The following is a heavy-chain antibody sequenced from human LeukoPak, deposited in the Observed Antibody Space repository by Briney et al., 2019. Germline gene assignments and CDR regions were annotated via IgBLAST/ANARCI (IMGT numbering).Heavy chain of an antibody. CDR1: GYTFTRYY. V-gene: IGHV1-18*04. D-gene: IGHD3-3*01. CDR2: ISAYNGNT. CDR3: ARADFWSGYYKPPRHYFDY. J-gene: IGHJ4*02. Sequence: GASVKVSCKASGYTFTRYYMHWVRQAPGQGLEWMGWISAYNGNTNYAQKLQGRVTMTTDTSTSTAYMELRSLRSDDTAVYYCARADFWSGYYKPPRHYFDYWGQGTLVTVSS.